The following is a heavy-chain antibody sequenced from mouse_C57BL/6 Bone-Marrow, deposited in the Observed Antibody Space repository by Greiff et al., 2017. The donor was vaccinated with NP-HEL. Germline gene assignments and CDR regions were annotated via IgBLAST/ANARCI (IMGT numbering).Heavy chain of an antibody. Sequence: QVQLQQPGAELVKPGASVKLSCKASGYTFTSYWMHWVKQRPGQGLEWIGMIHPNSGSTNYNEKFKSKATLTVDKSSITAYMQLSSLTSEDSAVYYCAIYGSSLPWFAYWGQGTLVTVSA. V-gene: IGHV1-64*01. CDR1: GYTFTSYW. J-gene: IGHJ3*01. CDR2: IHPNSGST. D-gene: IGHD1-1*01. CDR3: AIYGSSLPWFAY.